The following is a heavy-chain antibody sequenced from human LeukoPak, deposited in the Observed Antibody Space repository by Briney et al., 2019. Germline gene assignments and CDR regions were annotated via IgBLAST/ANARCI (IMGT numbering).Heavy chain of an antibody. CDR1: GGSISTYY. Sequence: KPSETLSLTCTVSGGSISTYYWSWVRQPPGKGLEWIGYGYYSGSTDYIPSLKSRVTVSVDTSKNQFSLKLTSVTAADTAVYYCVRSADRVIRGAPPYYYYYMDVWGKGTTVTVSS. D-gene: IGHD3-10*01. V-gene: IGHV4-59*01. J-gene: IGHJ6*03. CDR3: VRSADRVIRGAPPYYYYYMDV. CDR2: GYYSGST.